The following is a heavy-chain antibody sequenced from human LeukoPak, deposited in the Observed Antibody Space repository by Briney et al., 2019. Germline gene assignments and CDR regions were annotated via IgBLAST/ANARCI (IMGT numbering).Heavy chain of an antibody. CDR1: GFTFSSYW. J-gene: IGHJ4*02. CDR2: IKQDGSEK. D-gene: IGHD3-22*01. CDR3: AREALSEYYDSSGYDY. V-gene: IGHV3-7*01. Sequence: GGSLRLSCAASGFTFSSYWMSWVRQAPGKGLEWVANIKQDGSEKYYVDSVKGRFTISRDNAKNSLYLQMNSLRAEDTAVYYCAREALSEYYDSSGYDYWGQGTLVTVSS.